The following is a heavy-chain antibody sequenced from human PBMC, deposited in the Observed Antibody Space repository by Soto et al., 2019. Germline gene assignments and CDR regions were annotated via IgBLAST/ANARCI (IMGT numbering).Heavy chain of an antibody. CDR3: ARGRYGDY. CDR1: GYAFTTYG. D-gene: IGHD1-1*01. Sequence: QVHLVQSGAEVKKPGASVKVSCQGSGYAFTTYGITWVRQATGQGLEWMGWISAHNGNTNYAQKLQCRVTVTRESSTSTAYMELRSLRYDDTAVYYCARGRYGDYWGQGALVTVSS. J-gene: IGHJ4*02. CDR2: ISAHNGNT. V-gene: IGHV1-18*01.